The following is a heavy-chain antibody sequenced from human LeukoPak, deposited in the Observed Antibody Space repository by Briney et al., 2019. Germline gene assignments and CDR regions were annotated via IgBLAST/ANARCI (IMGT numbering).Heavy chain of an antibody. D-gene: IGHD3-9*01. CDR1: GFTFSSYA. CDR2: ISGSGGST. V-gene: IGHV3-23*01. Sequence: AGGSLRLSCAASGFTFSSYAMSWVRQAPGKGLEWVSAISGSGGSTYYADSVKGRFTISRDNSKNTLYLQMNSLRAEDTAVYYCAKDQGGYDILTDPGGYWGQGTLVTVSS. J-gene: IGHJ4*02. CDR3: AKDQGGYDILTDPGGY.